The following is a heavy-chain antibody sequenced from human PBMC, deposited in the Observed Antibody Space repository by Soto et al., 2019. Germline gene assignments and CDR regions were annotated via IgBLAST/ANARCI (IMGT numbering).Heavy chain of an antibody. V-gene: IGHV3-48*03. CDR2: MSGRGDLM. CDR3: GGGGLRYFDY. CDR1: GFPLTTFE. J-gene: IGHJ4*02. D-gene: IGHD3-16*01. Sequence: PGGSLRLSCVASGFPLTTFEMNWVRQAPGKGLDRLSYMSGRGDLMYYAHSVRGRFTISRGNAKSSLYLQMGGLKDEETGVYFCGGGGLRYFDYWGQGALVTVSS.